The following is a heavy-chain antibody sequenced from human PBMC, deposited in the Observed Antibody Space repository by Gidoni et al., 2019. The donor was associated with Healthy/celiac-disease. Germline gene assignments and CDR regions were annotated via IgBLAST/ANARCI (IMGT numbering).Heavy chain of an antibody. D-gene: IGHD4-17*01. CDR3: ARGPGDYRTLFDY. CDR1: GGSLSGYY. CDR2: INHSGST. Sequence: QVQLQQWGAGLLKPSETLSLTCAVYGGSLSGYYWSWIRQPPGKGLEWIGEINHSGSTNYNPSLKSRVTISVDTSKNQFSLKLSSVTAADTAVYYGARGPGDYRTLFDYWGQGTLVTVSS. J-gene: IGHJ4*02. V-gene: IGHV4-34*01.